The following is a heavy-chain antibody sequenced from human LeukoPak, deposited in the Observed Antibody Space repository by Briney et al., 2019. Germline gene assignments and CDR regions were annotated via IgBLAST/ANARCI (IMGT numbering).Heavy chain of an antibody. J-gene: IGHJ6*02. D-gene: IGHD3-9*01. CDR1: GYTFTGYY. CDR3: ASFAWLSRATYSFALDV. Sequence: GASVKVSCKASGYTFTGYYIHWVRQAPGQGLEWMGRIVPVVEITNYAQPFHDRVTITADKTTSTTYMELSSLRSEDTAVYFCASFAWLSRATYSFALDVWGQGTTVAVSS. CDR2: IVPVVEIT. V-gene: IGHV1-2*02.